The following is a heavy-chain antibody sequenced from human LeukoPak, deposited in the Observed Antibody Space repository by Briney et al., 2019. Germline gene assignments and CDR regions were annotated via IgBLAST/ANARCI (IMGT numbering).Heavy chain of an antibody. D-gene: IGHD4-17*01. CDR3: ARMGDYGGDAYDV. CDR2: ISSSGSNK. J-gene: IGHJ3*01. V-gene: IGHV3-21*01. Sequence: GGSLRLSCAASGFSFSTSSMHWVRQAPGKGLEWVASISSSGSNKYYVESLKGRFVISRDNANNSLYLQINSVRVEDTAVFYCARMGDYGGDAYDVWGQGAVLTVSS. CDR1: GFSFSTSS.